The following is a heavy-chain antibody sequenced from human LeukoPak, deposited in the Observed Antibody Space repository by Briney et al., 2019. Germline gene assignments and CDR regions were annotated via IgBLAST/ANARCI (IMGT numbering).Heavy chain of an antibody. J-gene: IGHJ4*02. V-gene: IGHV3-23*01. CDR2: IDTTGGI. CDR3: AKHYSSYPFDY. D-gene: IGHD6-6*01. CDR1: GFTFSRRD. Sequence: GGSLRLSCAASGFTFSRRDMNWVRQAPGKGLEWVSTIDTTGGIHYADSVRGRFTISRDNSKNTLYLQMNSLRAEDTAVYYCAKHYSSYPFDYWGQGTLVTVSS.